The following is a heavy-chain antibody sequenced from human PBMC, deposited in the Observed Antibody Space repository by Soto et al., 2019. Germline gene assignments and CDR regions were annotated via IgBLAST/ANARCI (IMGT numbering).Heavy chain of an antibody. CDR1: GVTFSSYA. CDR3: ARVQSAVVVAATPHLLAFMDV. Sequence: SVKVSCKASGVTFSSYAISWVRLAPGQGLEWMGGIIPIFGTANYAQKFQGRVTITADKSTSTAYMELSSLRSEDTAVYYCARVQSAVVVAATPHLLAFMDVWGQGTTVIVSS. CDR2: IIPIFGTA. J-gene: IGHJ6*02. V-gene: IGHV1-69*06. D-gene: IGHD2-15*01.